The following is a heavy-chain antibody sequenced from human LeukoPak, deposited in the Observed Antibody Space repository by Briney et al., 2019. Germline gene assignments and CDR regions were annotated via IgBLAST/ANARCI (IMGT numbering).Heavy chain of an antibody. CDR2: ISSSSSYI. CDR3: ARELWFGEQSHYYYYMDV. V-gene: IGHV3-21*01. D-gene: IGHD3-10*01. J-gene: IGHJ6*03. Sequence: PSETLSLTCTVSGGSISSSSYYWGWIRQPPGKGLEWVSFISSSSSYIYYADSVKGRFTISRDNAKNSLYLQMNSLRAEDTAVYYCARELWFGEQSHYYYYMDVWGKGTTVTVSS. CDR1: GGSISSSS.